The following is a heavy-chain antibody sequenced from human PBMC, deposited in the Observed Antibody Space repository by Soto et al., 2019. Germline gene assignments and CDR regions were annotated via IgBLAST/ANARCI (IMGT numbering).Heavy chain of an antibody. D-gene: IGHD6-19*01. CDR1: GFTFSSYD. Sequence: GGSLRLSCAASGFTFSSYDMHWVRQATGKGLEWVSAIGTAGDTYYPGSVKGRFTISRENAKNSLYLQMNSLRAGDTDVYYCARGGYGSSGWSDAFDIWGQGTMVTVSS. V-gene: IGHV3-13*01. J-gene: IGHJ3*02. CDR2: IGTAGDT. CDR3: ARGGYGSSGWSDAFDI.